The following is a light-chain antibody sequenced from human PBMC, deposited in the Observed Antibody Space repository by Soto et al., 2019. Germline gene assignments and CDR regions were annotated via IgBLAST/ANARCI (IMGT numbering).Light chain of an antibody. V-gene: IGLV1-40*01. CDR3: QSYDSGLGGAVV. CDR2: GNS. J-gene: IGLJ2*01. CDR1: SSNIGAGYD. Sequence: QSVLTQPPSVSGAPGQRVTISCTGSSSNIGAGYDVHWYQQLPGTAPKLLIYGNSNRPSGVPDRFSGSKSGSSASLAITGLQAEYEADYYCQSYDSGLGGAVVFGGGTKLTVL.